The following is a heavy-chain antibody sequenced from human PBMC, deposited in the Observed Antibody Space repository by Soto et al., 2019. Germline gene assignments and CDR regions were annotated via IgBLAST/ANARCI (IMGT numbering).Heavy chain of an antibody. Sequence: ITLEESGPTLVKPTETLTLTCTFSGFSLTTGVGVGWVRQTPGKALEWLALVYWDDDKHYNPSLKTRLTITKDDSKGQVVLTMTKMDPADSATYYCATLTADFWGPGTLGTVS. CDR2: VYWDDDK. CDR1: GFSLTTGVG. J-gene: IGHJ4*02. V-gene: IGHV2-5*02. CDR3: ATLTADF.